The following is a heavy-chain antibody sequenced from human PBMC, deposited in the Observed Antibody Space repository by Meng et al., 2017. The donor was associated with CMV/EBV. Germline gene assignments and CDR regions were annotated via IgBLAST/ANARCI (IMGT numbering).Heavy chain of an antibody. V-gene: IGHV1-69*04. D-gene: IGHD3-9*01. CDR3: AREGIRYFDWLLPGYYFDY. Sequence: SVKVSCKASGRTFSSYTISWVRQAPGQGLEWMGRIIPILGIANYAQKFQGRVTITADKSTSTAYMELSSLRSEDTAVYYCAREGIRYFDWLLPGYYFDYWGQGTLVTVSS. CDR1: GRTFSSYT. CDR2: IIPILGIA. J-gene: IGHJ4*02.